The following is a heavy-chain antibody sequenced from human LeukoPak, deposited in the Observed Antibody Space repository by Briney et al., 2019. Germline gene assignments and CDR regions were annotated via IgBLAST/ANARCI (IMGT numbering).Heavy chain of an antibody. D-gene: IGHD5-24*01. CDR2: INHSGST. Sequence: PSETLSLTCAVYGGSFSGYYWSWIRQPPGKGLEWIGEINHSGSTNYNPSLKSRVTISVDTSKNQFSLKLSSVTAADTAVYYCARHVGGDGYNYGLFRYYYYMDVWGKGTTVTISS. CDR1: GGSFSGYY. CDR3: ARHVGGDGYNYGLFRYYYYMDV. J-gene: IGHJ6*03. V-gene: IGHV4-34*01.